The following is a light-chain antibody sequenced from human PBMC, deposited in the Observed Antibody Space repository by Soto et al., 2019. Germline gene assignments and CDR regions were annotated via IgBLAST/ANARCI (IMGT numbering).Light chain of an antibody. CDR1: SSDVGGYNY. Sequence: QSVLTQPPSASGSPGQSVTISCTGTSSDVGGYNYVSWYQQHPGEAPKLMIYEVSKRPSGVPDRFSGSKSGNTASLTVSGLQAEDEADYYCSSYAGSLYVFGTGTKLTVL. CDR2: EVS. J-gene: IGLJ1*01. CDR3: SSYAGSLYV. V-gene: IGLV2-8*01.